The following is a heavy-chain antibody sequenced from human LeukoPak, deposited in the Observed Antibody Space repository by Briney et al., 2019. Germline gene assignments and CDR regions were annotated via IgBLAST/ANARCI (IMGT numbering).Heavy chain of an antibody. CDR2: IYYSGST. J-gene: IGHJ4*02. CDR1: GGSISSGGYY. CDR3: ARSFRNYFVDY. V-gene: IGHV4-31*03. D-gene: IGHD1-14*01. Sequence: SQTLSLTCTVSGGSISSGGYYWSWIRQHPGKGLEWIGYIYYSGSTHYNPSLKSRVTISVDTSKNQFSLKLSSVTAADTAVYYCARSFRNYFVDYWGQGTLVTVSS.